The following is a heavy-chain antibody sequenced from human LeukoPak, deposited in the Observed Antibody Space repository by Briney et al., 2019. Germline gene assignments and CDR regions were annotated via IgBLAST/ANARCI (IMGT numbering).Heavy chain of an antibody. CDR1: GFTFSSYA. J-gene: IGHJ6*02. Sequence: PGGSLRLSCSASGFTFSSYAMSWVRQAPGRGLEWVSAISGSGGSTYYADSVKGRFTISRDNAKNSLYLQMSNLRAEDTAVYFCARGGGLDVWGQGATVTVSS. V-gene: IGHV3-23*01. CDR2: ISGSGGST. CDR3: ARGGGLDV. D-gene: IGHD3-16*01.